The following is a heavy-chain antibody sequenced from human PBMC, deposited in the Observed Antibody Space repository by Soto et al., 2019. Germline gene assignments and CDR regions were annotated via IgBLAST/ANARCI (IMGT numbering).Heavy chain of an antibody. CDR2: ISGSGGRT. V-gene: IGHV3-23*01. D-gene: IGHD6-13*01. Sequence: GGSLRLSCAASGFTFSSYAMSWVRQAPGKGLEWVSAISGSGGRTYYADSVKGRFTISRDNSKNTLYLQMNSLRAEDTAVYYCAKDLSVGIAAAGTAFDFWGQGTMVTVSS. CDR3: AKDLSVGIAAAGTAFDF. J-gene: IGHJ3*01. CDR1: GFTFSSYA.